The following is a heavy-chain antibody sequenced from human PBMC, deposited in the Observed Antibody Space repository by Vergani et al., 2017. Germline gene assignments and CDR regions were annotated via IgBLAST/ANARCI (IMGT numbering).Heavy chain of an antibody. Sequence: QVQLQQWGPGLVKPSETLSLTCAVYGGSFSGYYRSWIRQPPGKGLEWIGEINHNGSTNYNPSLKSRVTISVETSENQFSLRLSSVTAADAAVYYCASGRNFGSSSRLAYYMDVWGKGTTVTVSS. D-gene: IGHD6-6*01. CDR3: ASGRNFGSSSRLAYYMDV. CDR1: GGSFSGYY. J-gene: IGHJ6*03. V-gene: IGHV4-34*01. CDR2: INHNGST.